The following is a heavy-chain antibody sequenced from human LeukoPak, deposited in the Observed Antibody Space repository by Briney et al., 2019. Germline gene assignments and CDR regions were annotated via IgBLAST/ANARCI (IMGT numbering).Heavy chain of an antibody. CDR1: DGSITNYN. D-gene: IGHD4-17*01. CDR3: ATGYGDFRVEGRYFYS. V-gene: IGHV4-59*01. J-gene: IGHJ4*02. Sequence: SETLSLTCTVSDGSITNYNWSWVRQPPGKGLEFIGHVHYSGTTNYNPSLRSRVTISIDTSKKHFFLKLKSVTAADTAVYYCATGYGDFRVEGRYFYSWGQGTLVTVSS. CDR2: VHYSGTT.